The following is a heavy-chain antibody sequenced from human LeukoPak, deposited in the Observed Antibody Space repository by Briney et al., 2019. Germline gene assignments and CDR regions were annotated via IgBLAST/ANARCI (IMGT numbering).Heavy chain of an antibody. J-gene: IGHJ4*02. Sequence: SETLSLTCAVSGYFISSGYYWGWIRQPPGKGLEWIGGVSHSGSTYYNPSLKSRVTISVDTSKNQFSLKLSSVTAADTAVYYCALKPAYYDSSGSTDYWGQGTLVTVSS. V-gene: IGHV4-38-2*01. CDR1: GYFISSGYY. CDR2: VSHSGST. CDR3: ALKPAYYDSSGSTDY. D-gene: IGHD3-22*01.